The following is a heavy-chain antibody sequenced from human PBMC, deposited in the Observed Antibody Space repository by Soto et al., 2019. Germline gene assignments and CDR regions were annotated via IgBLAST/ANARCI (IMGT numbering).Heavy chain of an antibody. J-gene: IGHJ6*02. V-gene: IGHV4-59*01. CDR3: ARDLWGYCGTDCYPLDV. CDR1: GGSISGYY. Sequence: PSETLSLTCTVSGGSISGYYWSWIRQPPGKGLEWIGYMYNTGRTVYNPSFKSRVTISVDTSKNQFSLKLNSVTAADTAVYYCARDLWGYCGTDCYPLDVWGQGTTVTVSS. CDR2: MYNTGRT. D-gene: IGHD2-21*02.